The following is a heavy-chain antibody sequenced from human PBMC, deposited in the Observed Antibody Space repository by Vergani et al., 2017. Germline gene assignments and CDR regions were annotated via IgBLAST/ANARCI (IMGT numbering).Heavy chain of an antibody. CDR2: IYYDGSNA. J-gene: IGHJ6*03. CDR3: ARDQVPAAIRLNVGNYMDV. V-gene: IGHV3-33*01. D-gene: IGHD2-2*02. Sequence: QGQLVESGGGIVQPGRSLTLSCVASRSTFKTYGMHWVRQAPGKGLEWVGLIYYDGSNAYYADSVKGRFTISRDNSKNTLYLQMSSLRAEDTAVYYCARDQVPAAIRLNVGNYMDVWVKGTTVIVSS. CDR1: RSTFKTYG.